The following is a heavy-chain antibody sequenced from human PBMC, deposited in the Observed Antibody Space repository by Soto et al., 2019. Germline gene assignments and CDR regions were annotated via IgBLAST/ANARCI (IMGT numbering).Heavy chain of an antibody. CDR1: GDTFGRYT. CDR2: IIPILETA. Sequence: QVQLVQSGAEVKKPGSSVKVSCKASGDTFGRYTLSWVRQAPGQGLEWMGWIIPILETANYARRFQGRLTITADTSTGTAYMDLSGLKSDDTGVYYCARGGKLGGDLDVWGKGTPVTVSS. CDR3: ARGGKLGGDLDV. D-gene: IGHD3-10*01. J-gene: IGHJ6*04. V-gene: IGHV1-69*08.